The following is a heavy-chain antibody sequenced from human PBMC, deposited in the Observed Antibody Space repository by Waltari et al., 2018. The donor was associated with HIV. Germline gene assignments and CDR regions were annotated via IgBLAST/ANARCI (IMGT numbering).Heavy chain of an antibody. V-gene: IGHV3-15*01. Sequence: VRLVGSGGGFVQLGGSLGFSCPALGIPFTDILMSWVRQAPGKGLEWVGRIKSKTHGETTDYAAPVKGRFSLSRDDSKNTLYLQMNSLKTEDTAVYYCTTDLGGYNVDYWGQGTLVTVSS. CDR1: GIPFTDIL. CDR3: TTDLGGYNVDY. D-gene: IGHD5-12*01. CDR2: IKSKTHGETT. J-gene: IGHJ4*02.